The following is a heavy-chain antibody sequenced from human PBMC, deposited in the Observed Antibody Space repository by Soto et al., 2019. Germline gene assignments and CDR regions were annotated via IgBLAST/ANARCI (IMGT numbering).Heavy chain of an antibody. CDR2: IKSKTDGGTT. J-gene: IGHJ4*02. D-gene: IGHD6-19*01. CDR1: GFTFSNAW. V-gene: IGHV3-15*01. CDR3: TTDGAVAGFDY. Sequence: GESLKISCAASGFTFSNAWMSWVRQAPGKGLEWVGRIKSKTDGGTTDYAAPVKGRFTISRDDSKNTLYLQMNSLKTEDTAVYYCTTDGAVAGFDYWGQGTLVTVSS.